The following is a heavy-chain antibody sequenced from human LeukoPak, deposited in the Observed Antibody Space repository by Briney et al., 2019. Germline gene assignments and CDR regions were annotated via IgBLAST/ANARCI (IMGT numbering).Heavy chain of an antibody. CDR2: ISYDGSNK. V-gene: IGHV3-30-3*01. CDR1: GFTFSSYA. J-gene: IGHJ4*02. Sequence: PGGSLRLSCAASGFTFSSYAMHWVRQAPGKGLEWVAVISYDGSNKYYADSVKGRFTISSDNSKNTLYLQMNSLRAEDTAVYYCASRTYYYDSSGYTHDYWGQGTLVTVSS. CDR3: ASRTYYYDSSGYTHDY. D-gene: IGHD3-22*01.